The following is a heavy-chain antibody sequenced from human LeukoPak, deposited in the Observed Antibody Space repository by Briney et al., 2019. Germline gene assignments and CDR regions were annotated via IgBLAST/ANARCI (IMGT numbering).Heavy chain of an antibody. Sequence: GGSLRLSCAASGFTLSSYGMRWVRQAPGKGLEWVAVISYDGSNKYYADSVKGRFTISRDNSKNTLYLQMNSLRAEDTAVYYCARDIQWLDYWGQGTLVTVSS. D-gene: IGHD6-19*01. J-gene: IGHJ4*02. CDR3: ARDIQWLDY. CDR2: ISYDGSNK. V-gene: IGHV3-30*03. CDR1: GFTLSSYG.